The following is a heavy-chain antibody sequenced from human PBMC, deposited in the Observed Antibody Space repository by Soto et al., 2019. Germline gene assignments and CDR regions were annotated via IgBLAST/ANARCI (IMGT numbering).Heavy chain of an antibody. CDR2: IYHSGDS. D-gene: IGHD3-3*01. V-gene: IGHV4-30-2*01. Sequence: QLQLQESGSGLVKPSQTLSLTCAVSGGSMGSGDYAWSWIRQPPGRGLEWIGYIYHSGDSYYDPSLKCRVTMSVDRSKNAFSLHLSCVTAADTAVYHCARRTIHGRPFWDSWGQATTVTVSS. J-gene: IGHJ4*02. CDR1: GGSMGSGDYA. CDR3: ARRTIHGRPFWDS.